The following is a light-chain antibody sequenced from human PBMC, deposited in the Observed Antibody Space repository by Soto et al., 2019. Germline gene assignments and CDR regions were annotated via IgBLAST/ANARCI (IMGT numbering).Light chain of an antibody. V-gene: IGKV3-20*01. CDR3: QHYYGFSRT. J-gene: IGKJ1*01. Sequence: EIWLTQSPGTLSLSPGERATLSCRASQSVSSRYLAWYQQKTGQAPRLLIYGASSRATGIPERLRGSGDGTELTITINSMKTDDFETYYCQHYYGFSRTFGHGTKVDIK. CDR2: GAS. CDR1: QSVSSRY.